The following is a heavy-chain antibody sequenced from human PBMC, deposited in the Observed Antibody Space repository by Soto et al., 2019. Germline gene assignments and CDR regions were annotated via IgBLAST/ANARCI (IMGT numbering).Heavy chain of an antibody. J-gene: IGHJ5*02. CDR1: GDSVSSNDAV. V-gene: IGHV6-1*01. CDR3: ARLVGNSWLDH. CDR2: TYYRSIWQT. Sequence: QVQLQQSGPGLVKPSQTLSLTCAISGDSVSSNDAVWNWIRQSPSRGLGWLGRTYYRSIWQTEXAXSXKXRMTINPDASKNQFALQLNSVTPEDTAMYYCARLVGNSWLDHWGQGTLVTVSA. D-gene: IGHD6-6*01.